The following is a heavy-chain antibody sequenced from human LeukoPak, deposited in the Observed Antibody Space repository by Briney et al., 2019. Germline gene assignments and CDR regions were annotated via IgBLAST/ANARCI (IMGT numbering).Heavy chain of an antibody. D-gene: IGHD3-22*01. J-gene: IGHJ3*02. CDR1: GFTFTSSA. CDR2: IVVGSGNT. Sequence: SVKLSCKAAGFTFTSSAMQWVRQARGQRLEWRGWIVVGSGNTNYAQKFQERVPITRDMSTSTAYMELSSLTSDDTAVYSCAAEWYSDSSGYPDAFDIWGQGTTVTVSS. V-gene: IGHV1-58*02. CDR3: AAEWYSDSSGYPDAFDI.